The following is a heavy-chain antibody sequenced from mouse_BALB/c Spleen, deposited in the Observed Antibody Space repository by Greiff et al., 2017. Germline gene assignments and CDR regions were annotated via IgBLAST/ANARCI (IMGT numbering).Heavy chain of an antibody. Sequence: VQLVESGPSLVQPSQSLSITCTVSGFSLTSYGVHWVRQSPGKGLEWLGVIWRGGSTDYNAAFMSRLSITKDNSKSQVFFKMNSLQADDTAIYYCAKTPPELAWFAYWGQGTLVTVSA. CDR1: GFSLTSYG. CDR2: IWRGGST. V-gene: IGHV2-5-1*01. J-gene: IGHJ3*01. CDR3: AKTPPELAWFAY.